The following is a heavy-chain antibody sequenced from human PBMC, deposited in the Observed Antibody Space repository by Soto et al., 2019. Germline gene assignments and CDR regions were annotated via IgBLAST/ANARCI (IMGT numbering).Heavy chain of an antibody. V-gene: IGHV1-69*13. D-gene: IGHD3-22*01. CDR1: GGTFSSYA. Sequence: SVKVSCKASGGTFSSYAISWVRQAPGQGLEWMGGIIPIFGTANYAQKFQGRVTITADESTSTAYMELSSLRSEDTAVYYCARASYDSSGYSPNGGYYFDYWGQGTLVTVSS. J-gene: IGHJ4*02. CDR2: IIPIFGTA. CDR3: ARASYDSSGYSPNGGYYFDY.